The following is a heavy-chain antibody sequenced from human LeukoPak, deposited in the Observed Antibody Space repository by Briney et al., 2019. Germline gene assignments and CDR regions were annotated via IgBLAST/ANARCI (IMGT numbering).Heavy chain of an antibody. CDR1: GYSFTTYW. Sequence: GESLKISCRGSGYSFTTYWIGWVRQMPGKGLEWMGIIYPGDSDTRYTPSFQGQVTMSADKSVDTAYLQWSSLKASDTAIYYCARRQGCSSTSCPPDYWGQGTLVTVSP. J-gene: IGHJ4*02. V-gene: IGHV5-51*01. D-gene: IGHD2-2*01. CDR3: ARRQGCSSTSCPPDY. CDR2: IYPGDSDT.